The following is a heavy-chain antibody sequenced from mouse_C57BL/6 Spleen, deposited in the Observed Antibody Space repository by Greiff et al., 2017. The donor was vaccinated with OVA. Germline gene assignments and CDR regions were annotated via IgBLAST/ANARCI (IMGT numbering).Heavy chain of an antibody. D-gene: IGHD2-3*01. J-gene: IGHJ2*01. CDR1: GYTFTSYW. Sequence: QVQLQQPGAELVKPGASVQLSCKASGYTFTSYWMHWVKQRPGRGLAWIGRIDPNSGGTKYNEQFTSKATLTVDKPSSTAYRQLSSLTSEDAAVYECAREYDGYLIYFDYWGKGTTLTVSS. CDR2: IDPNSGGT. V-gene: IGHV1-72*01. CDR3: AREYDGYLIYFDY.